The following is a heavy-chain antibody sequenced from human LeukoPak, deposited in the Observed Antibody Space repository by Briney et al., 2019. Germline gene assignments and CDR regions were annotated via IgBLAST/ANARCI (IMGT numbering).Heavy chain of an antibody. D-gene: IGHD4-23*01. CDR1: GFTFDDYG. J-gene: IGHJ4*02. CDR2: INWNGGST. CDR3: AREGWDLYGGGLFDY. Sequence: GGSLRLSCAASGFTFDDYGMSWVRQAPGKGLEWVSGINWNGGSTGYADSVKGRFTISRDNAKNSLYLQMNSLRAEDTAVYYCAREGWDLYGGGLFDYWGQGTLVTVSS. V-gene: IGHV3-20*04.